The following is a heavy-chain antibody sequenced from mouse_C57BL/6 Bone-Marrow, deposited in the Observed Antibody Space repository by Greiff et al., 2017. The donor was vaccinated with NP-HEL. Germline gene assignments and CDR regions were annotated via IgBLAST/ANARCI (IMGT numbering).Heavy chain of an antibody. CDR3: ARWGTTVVPPMDY. CDR1: GYTFTDYY. D-gene: IGHD1-1*01. J-gene: IGHJ4*01. CDR2: INPYNGGT. Sequence: VQLQQSGPVLVKPGASVKMSCKASGYTFTDYYMNWVKQSHGKSLEWIGVINPYNGGTSYNQKFKGKATLTVDKSSSTAYMELNSLTSEDSAVYYCARWGTTVVPPMDYWGQGTSVTVSS. V-gene: IGHV1-19*01.